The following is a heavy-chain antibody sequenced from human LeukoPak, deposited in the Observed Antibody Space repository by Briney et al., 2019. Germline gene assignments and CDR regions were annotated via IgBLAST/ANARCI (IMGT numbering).Heavy chain of an antibody. CDR1: GFTFSSYA. CDR2: ISGSGGST. D-gene: IGHD3-9*01. CDR3: AKRPYYDILTGHFDY. J-gene: IGHJ4*02. V-gene: IGHV3-23*01. Sequence: AGSLRLSCAASGFTFSSYAMSWVRQAPGKWLEWVSAISGSGGSTYYADSVKGRFTISRDNSKNTLYLQMNSLRAEDTAVYYCAKRPYYDILTGHFDYWGQGTLVTVSS.